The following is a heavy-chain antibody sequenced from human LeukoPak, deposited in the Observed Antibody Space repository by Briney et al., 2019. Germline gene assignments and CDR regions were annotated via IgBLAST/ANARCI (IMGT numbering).Heavy chain of an antibody. CDR1: GFTFSDKW. Sequence: PGGSLRLSCVGSGFTFSDKWMSWVRQAPGKGPEWVASIKKDGSQKYYVDSVKGRFTISRDNAKNSLYLQMDSLRVEDTAVYYCAKGKRYPDYWGQGTLVTVSS. CDR3: AKGKRYPDY. D-gene: IGHD1-1*01. J-gene: IGHJ4*02. V-gene: IGHV3-7*03. CDR2: IKKDGSQK.